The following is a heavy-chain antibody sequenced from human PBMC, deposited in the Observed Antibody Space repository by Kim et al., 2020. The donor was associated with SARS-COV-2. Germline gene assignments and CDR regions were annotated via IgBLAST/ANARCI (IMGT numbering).Heavy chain of an antibody. V-gene: IGHV4-34*01. J-gene: IGHJ5*02. CDR2: INHSGST. D-gene: IGHD2-15*01. CDR3: ARDKAEAAPFDP. CDR1: GGSFSGYY. Sequence: SETLSLTCAVYGGSFSGYYWSWIRQPPGKGLEWIGEINHSGSTNYNPSLKSRVTISVDTSKNQFSLKLSSVTAADTAVYYCARDKAEAAPFDPWGQGTLVTVSS.